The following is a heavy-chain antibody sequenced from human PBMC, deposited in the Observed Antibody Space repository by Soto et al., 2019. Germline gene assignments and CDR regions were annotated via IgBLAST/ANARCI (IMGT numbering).Heavy chain of an antibody. D-gene: IGHD5-12*01. Sequence: EVQLVESGGGLVQPGGSLRLSCAASGFTFSSYWMSWVLQAPGKGLEWVANIKQVGSENYYVDSVKGRFTIFRDNGKNSLYMQMNGLSAEDTDVYYGARGDRVDIVATVGGNYYYGMDVWGQGITVTVS. CDR3: ARGDRVDIVATVGGNYYYGMDV. J-gene: IGHJ6*01. V-gene: IGHV3-7*03. CDR2: IKQVGSEN. CDR1: GFTFSSYW.